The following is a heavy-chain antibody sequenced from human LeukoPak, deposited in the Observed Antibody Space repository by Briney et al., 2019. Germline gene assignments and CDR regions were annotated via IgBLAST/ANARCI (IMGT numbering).Heavy chain of an antibody. D-gene: IGHD6-13*01. J-gene: IGHJ5*02. Sequence: SETLSLTYTVSGGSIDSNSWTWIRQPPGKGLEWIGYIYYSGTTNYNPSLKSRVTMSVDMSKNQFSLKLSSVTAADTAVYYCARRSSSWKNWSDPWGQGTLVTVSS. CDR1: GGSIDSNS. V-gene: IGHV4-59*01. CDR3: ARRSSSWKNWSDP. CDR2: IYYSGTT.